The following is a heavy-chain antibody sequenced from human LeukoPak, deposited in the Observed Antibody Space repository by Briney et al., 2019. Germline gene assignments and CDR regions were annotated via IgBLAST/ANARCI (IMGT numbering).Heavy chain of an antibody. CDR1: GYSISSGYY. J-gene: IGHJ3*02. D-gene: IGHD3-22*01. V-gene: IGHV4-38-2*02. CDR2: IYYSGST. CDR3: ARRGGARVVVITTVGAFDI. Sequence: PSETLSLTCTVSGYSISSGYYCGWLRPPPGKGLEWIGSIYYSGSTYYNPSLKSRVTISVDTSKNQFSLKLSSVTAADTAVYYCARRGGARVVVITTVGAFDIWGRGTMVTVSS.